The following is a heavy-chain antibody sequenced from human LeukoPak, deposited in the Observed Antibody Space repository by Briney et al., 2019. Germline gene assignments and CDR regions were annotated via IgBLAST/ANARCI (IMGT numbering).Heavy chain of an antibody. CDR3: ARVKGYSSGWYVWSYFDY. D-gene: IGHD6-13*01. CDR2: INHSGST. Sequence: SETLSLTCAVYGGSFSGYYWSWIRQPPGKGLEWIGEINHSGSTNYNPSLKSRVTISVDTSKNQFSLKLSSVTAADTAVYYCARVKGYSSGWYVWSYFDYWGQGTLVTVSS. CDR1: GGSFSGYY. V-gene: IGHV4-34*01. J-gene: IGHJ4*02.